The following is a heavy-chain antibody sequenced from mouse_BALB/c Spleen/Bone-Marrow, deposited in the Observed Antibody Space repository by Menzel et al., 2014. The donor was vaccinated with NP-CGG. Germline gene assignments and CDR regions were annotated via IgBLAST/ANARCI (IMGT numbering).Heavy chain of an antibody. CDR1: GFNIKDYY. V-gene: IGHV14-4*02. CDR3: NGNYYAMDY. D-gene: IGHD2-1*01. CDR2: IDPENGDT. Sequence: EVMLVESGAELVRSGASVKLSCTASGFNIKDYYMHWVKQRPEQGLEWIGWIDPENGDTEYAPKFQGKATMNADTSSNTAYLQLSSLTSEDTAVYYCNGNYYAMDYWGQGTSVTVSS. J-gene: IGHJ4*01.